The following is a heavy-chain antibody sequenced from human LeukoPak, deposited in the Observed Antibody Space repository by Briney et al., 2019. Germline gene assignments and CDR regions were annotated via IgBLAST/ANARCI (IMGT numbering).Heavy chain of an antibody. Sequence: GASVKVSCKESGYTFTSYGISWVRQAPGQGLEWMGWISAYNGNTNYAQKLQGRVTMTTDTSTSTAYMERRSLRSDDTAVYYCASTIDGYNEGIDYWGQGTLVTVSS. CDR3: ASTIDGYNEGIDY. CDR1: GYTFTSYG. V-gene: IGHV1-18*01. J-gene: IGHJ4*02. CDR2: ISAYNGNT. D-gene: IGHD5-24*01.